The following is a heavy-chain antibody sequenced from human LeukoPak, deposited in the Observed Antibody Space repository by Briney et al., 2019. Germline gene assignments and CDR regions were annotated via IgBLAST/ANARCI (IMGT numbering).Heavy chain of an antibody. CDR3: AGDFWSGYYFRD. V-gene: IGHV4-38-2*02. J-gene: IGHJ4*02. D-gene: IGHD3-3*01. Sequence: SETPSLTCSFSGYSISSGYYWSWIRQPPGQGLEWIGNIYHSGSTYYNPSLKSRVTISVDTSKNQFSLKLSSVTAADTAVYYCAGDFWSGYYFRDWGQGTLVTVSS. CDR2: IYHSGST. CDR1: GYSISSGYY.